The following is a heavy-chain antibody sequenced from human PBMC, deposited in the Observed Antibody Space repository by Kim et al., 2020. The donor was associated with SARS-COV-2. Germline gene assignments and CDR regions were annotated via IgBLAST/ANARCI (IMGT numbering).Heavy chain of an antibody. CDR1: GYTFTSYY. D-gene: IGHD1-26*01. CDR3: AREGEVGATRGSGYFDY. V-gene: IGHV1-46*01. J-gene: IGHJ4*02. Sequence: ASVKVSCKASGYTFTSYYMHWVRQAPGQGLEWMGIINPSGGSTSYAQKFQGRVTMTRDTSTSTVYMELSSLRSEDTAVYYCAREGEVGATRGSGYFDYWGQGTLVTVSS. CDR2: INPSGGST.